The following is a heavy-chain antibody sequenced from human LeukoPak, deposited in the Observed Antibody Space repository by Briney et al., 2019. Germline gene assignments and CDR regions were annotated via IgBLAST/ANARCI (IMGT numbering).Heavy chain of an antibody. CDR3: ARAGVPPSVYYYDSSGYNHMRHYYYYGMDV. CDR2: ISSSGSTI. Sequence: PGGSLRLSCAASGFTFSYYYMSWLRQAPGKGLEGVSYISSSGSTIYYADSVKGRFTISRDNAKNPLYLQMNSLRAEDTPVYYCARAGVPPSVYYYDSSGYNHMRHYYYYGMDVWGQGTTVTVSS. CDR1: GFTFSYYY. J-gene: IGHJ6*02. V-gene: IGHV3-11*01. D-gene: IGHD3-22*01.